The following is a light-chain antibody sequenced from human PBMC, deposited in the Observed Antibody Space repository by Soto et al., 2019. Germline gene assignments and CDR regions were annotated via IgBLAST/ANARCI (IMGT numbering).Light chain of an antibody. CDR1: SNDLGGCNY. CDR2: EVR. CDR3: SSYGGSDNLI. Sequence: QSALTQPPSAPGSPGQSVTISCTGSSNDLGGCNYVSWYQHHPGKAPKLIIYEVRERPSGVPDRFSGSKSGNTASLTVSGLQAEDEADYYCSSYGGSDNLIFGGGTKLTVL. J-gene: IGLJ2*01. V-gene: IGLV2-8*01.